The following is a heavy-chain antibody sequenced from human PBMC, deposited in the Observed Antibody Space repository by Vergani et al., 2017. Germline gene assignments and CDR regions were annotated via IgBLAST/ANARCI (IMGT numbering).Heavy chain of an antibody. Sequence: EVQLVESGGGLVQPGGSLRLSCAASGFTFSSYWMSWVRQAPGKGLEWVANIKQDGSAKYYVDSVKGRFTISRDNAKNSLYLQMNSLRAEDTAVYYCATEGAARWYYYYGMDVWGQGTTVTVSS. CDR2: IKQDGSAK. CDR1: GFTFSSYW. CDR3: ATEGAARWYYYYGMDV. J-gene: IGHJ6*02. V-gene: IGHV3-7*01. D-gene: IGHD6-6*01.